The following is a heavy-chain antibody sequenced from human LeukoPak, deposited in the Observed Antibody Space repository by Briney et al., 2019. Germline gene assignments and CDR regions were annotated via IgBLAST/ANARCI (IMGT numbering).Heavy chain of an antibody. J-gene: IGHJ3*02. CDR2: IYYSGST. D-gene: IGHD3-10*01. Sequence: SETLSLTCTVSGGSISSYYWSWIRQPQGKGLEWIGYIYYSGSTNYNPSLKSRVTISVDTSKNQFSLKLSSVTAADTAVYYCAGSGDTIGAFDIWGQGTMVTVSS. CDR1: GGSISSYY. CDR3: AGSGDTIGAFDI. V-gene: IGHV4-59*01.